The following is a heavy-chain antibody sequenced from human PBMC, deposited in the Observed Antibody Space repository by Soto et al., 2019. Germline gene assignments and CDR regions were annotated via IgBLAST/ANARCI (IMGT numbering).Heavy chain of an antibody. V-gene: IGHV1-18*01. J-gene: IGHJ4*02. CDR1: GYTFTSYG. Sequence: QVQLVQSGAEVKKPGASVKVSCKASGYTFTSYGISWVRQAPGQGLEWMGWISAYNGNTKYAQKLQGRVTMTTDTSTSTASMELRILRSDDTPVYSFPRGPATMIVVVGDYWGQGTLVTVSS. CDR2: ISAYNGNT. D-gene: IGHD3-22*01. CDR3: PRGPATMIVVVGDY.